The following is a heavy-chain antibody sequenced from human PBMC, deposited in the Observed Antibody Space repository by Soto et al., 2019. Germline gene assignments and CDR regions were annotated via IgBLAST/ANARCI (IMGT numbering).Heavy chain of an antibody. CDR3: ARGRGKAARMAASRGYYMDV. J-gene: IGHJ6*03. V-gene: IGHV1-18*01. Sequence: GASVKVSCKASGYTFTSYGISWVRQAPGQGLEWMGWISAYNGNTSYAQKLQGRVTMTTDTSTSTAYMELSSLRSEDTAVYYCARGRGKAARMAASRGYYMDVWGKGTTVTVSS. D-gene: IGHD6-6*01. CDR1: GYTFTSYG. CDR2: ISAYNGNT.